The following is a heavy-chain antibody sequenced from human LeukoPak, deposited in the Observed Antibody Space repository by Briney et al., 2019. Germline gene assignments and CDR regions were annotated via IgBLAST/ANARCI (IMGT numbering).Heavy chain of an antibody. CDR2: IYYSGST. V-gene: IGHV4-59*01. CDR1: GGSISSYY. Sequence: SETLSLTCTVSGGSISSYYWSWIRQPPGKGLEWIGYIYYSGSTNYNPSLKSRVTISVDTSKNQFSLKLSSVTAADTAAYYCARGRLLYYFDYWGQGTLVTVSS. CDR3: ARGRLLYYFDY. J-gene: IGHJ4*02.